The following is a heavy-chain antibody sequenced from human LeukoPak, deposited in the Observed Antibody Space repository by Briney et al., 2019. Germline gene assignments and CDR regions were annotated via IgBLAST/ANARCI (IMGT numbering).Heavy chain of an antibody. CDR1: GGTFISYA. CDR2: IIPIFGTA. Sequence: SVKVSCKASGGTFISYAISWVRQAPGQGLEWMGGIIPIFGTANYAQKFQGRVTITADESTSTAYMELSSLRSEDTAVYYCARDRCSGGSCYVNYGMDVWGQGTTVTVSS. J-gene: IGHJ6*02. CDR3: ARDRCSGGSCYVNYGMDV. V-gene: IGHV1-69*13. D-gene: IGHD2-15*01.